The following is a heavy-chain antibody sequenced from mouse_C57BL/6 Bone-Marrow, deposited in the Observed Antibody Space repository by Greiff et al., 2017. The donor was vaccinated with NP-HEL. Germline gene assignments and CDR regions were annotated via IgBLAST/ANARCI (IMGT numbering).Heavy chain of an antibody. CDR3: AKPLYYDYEGAY. V-gene: IGHV5-17*01. CDR1: GFTFSDYG. J-gene: IGHJ3*01. CDR2: ISSGSSTI. Sequence: EVKLQESGGGLVKPGGSLKLSCAASGFTFSDYGMHWVRQAPEKGLEWVAYISSGSSTIYYADTVKGRFTISRDNAKNTLFLQMTSLRSEDTAMYYCAKPLYYDYEGAYWGQGTLVTVSA. D-gene: IGHD2-4*01.